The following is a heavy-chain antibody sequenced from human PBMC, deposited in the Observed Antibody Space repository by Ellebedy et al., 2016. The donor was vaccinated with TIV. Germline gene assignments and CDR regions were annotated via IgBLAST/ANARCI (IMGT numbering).Heavy chain of an antibody. CDR2: ISWDSDNI. CDR3: AKPKTAVRGAFDI. V-gene: IGHV3-9*01. CDR1: GFIFDDYA. J-gene: IGHJ3*02. D-gene: IGHD3-10*02. Sequence: SLKISCAASGFIFDDYAMHWVRQAPGKGLEWVSGISWDSDNIAYADSVKGRFTLSRDNAKNFLYLQMNSLRPEDSALYYCAKPKTAVRGAFDIWGQGTMVIVSS.